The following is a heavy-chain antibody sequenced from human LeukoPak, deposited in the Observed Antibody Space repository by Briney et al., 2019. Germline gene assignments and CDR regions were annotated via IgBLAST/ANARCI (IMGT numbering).Heavy chain of an antibody. CDR2: LFSDGHT. CDR1: GLTVIIKG. CDR3: ARGVEPLAANTWAY. Sequence: GGSLTLFSAAAGLTVIIKGMTSVSLPPGKGLECDSVLFSDGHTKNADPVQARFPISRDHSKNTLYLEMNSVSPDGRAVYYCARGVEPLAANTWAYWGEGTLVTVSS. D-gene: IGHD1-14*01. V-gene: IGHV3-53*03. J-gene: IGHJ4*02.